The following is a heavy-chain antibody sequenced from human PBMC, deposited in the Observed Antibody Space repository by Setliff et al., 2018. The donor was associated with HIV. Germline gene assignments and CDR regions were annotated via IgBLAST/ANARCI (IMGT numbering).Heavy chain of an antibody. CDR1: GGTFSSYA. Sequence: ASVKVSCKASGGTFSSYAISWVRQAPGQGLEWMGGIIPIFGTANYAQKFQGRVTITADESTSTAYMELSSLRSEDTAVYYCARDRGGAAREYYFDYWGQGTLVTVSS. V-gene: IGHV1-69*13. CDR3: ARDRGGAAREYYFDY. CDR2: IIPIFGTA. D-gene: IGHD6-6*01. J-gene: IGHJ4*02.